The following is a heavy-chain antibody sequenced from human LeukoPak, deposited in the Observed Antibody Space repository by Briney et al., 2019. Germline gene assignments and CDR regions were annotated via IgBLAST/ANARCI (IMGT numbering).Heavy chain of an antibody. V-gene: IGHV3-23*01. CDR2: IGASTNT. J-gene: IGHJ4*02. CDR1: GFTFGNSG. D-gene: IGHD2-2*01. CDR3: AKSGSTSGSLQGGFDY. Sequence: GGSLRLSCAASGFTFGNSGMSWVRQAPGKGLDWVSTIGASTNTYYPDPVKGRFTISRDNSKNTLYLPMTRLRAADTAVYYCAKSGSTSGSLQGGFDYWGQGALVTVSS.